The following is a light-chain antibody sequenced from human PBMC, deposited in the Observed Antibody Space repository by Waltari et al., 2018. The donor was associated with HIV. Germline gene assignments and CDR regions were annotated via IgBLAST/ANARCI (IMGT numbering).Light chain of an antibody. CDR1: GRDIAVYNY. Sequence: QSALTQPASVSGSPGQSITISCIGSGRDIAVYNYISWYQHPPDGAPRPVVFNTNSRPSGSPFRFAGSKSGNTASLTISGLQAEDEGIYYCSSYASGGSLLFGGGTKVTVL. CDR2: NTN. CDR3: SSYASGGSLL. J-gene: IGLJ3*02. V-gene: IGLV2-14*01.